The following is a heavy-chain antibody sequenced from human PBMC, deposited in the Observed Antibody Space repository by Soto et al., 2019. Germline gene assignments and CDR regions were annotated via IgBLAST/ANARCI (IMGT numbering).Heavy chain of an antibody. J-gene: IGHJ4*02. CDR1: GFTFSNAW. V-gene: IGHV3-15*07. Sequence: GGSLRLSCAASGFTFSNAWMNWVRQAPGKGLEWVGRIKSKTDGGATAYAAPVKGRLTISRADSTNTLYLQMNSLKTEDTAVDYCTTDPVPYCSSTSCYWEWGQGTLVTVSS. CDR2: IKSKTDGGAT. CDR3: TTDPVPYCSSTSCYWE. D-gene: IGHD2-2*01.